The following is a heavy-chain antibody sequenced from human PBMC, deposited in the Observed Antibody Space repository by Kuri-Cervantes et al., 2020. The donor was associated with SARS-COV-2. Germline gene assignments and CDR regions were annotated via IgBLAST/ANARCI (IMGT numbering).Heavy chain of an antibody. CDR1: GYSISSGYY. Sequence: SQTLSPTCAVSGYSISSGYYWGWIRQPPGKGLEWIGSIYHSGSTYYNPSLKSRVTISVDRSKNQFSLKLSSVTAADTAVYYCARVYGVAFDYWGQGTLVTVSS. J-gene: IGHJ4*02. CDR3: ARVYGVAFDY. D-gene: IGHD4-17*01. CDR2: IYHSGST. V-gene: IGHV4-38-2*01.